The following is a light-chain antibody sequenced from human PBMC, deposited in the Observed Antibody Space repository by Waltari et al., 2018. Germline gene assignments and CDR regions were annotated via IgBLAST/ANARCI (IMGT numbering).Light chain of an antibody. CDR3: QQYDNLPS. V-gene: IGKV1-33*01. Sequence: DIQMTPSPSSLSASVGDRVTITCQASQGISNYLNCYQQKPGKAPKLLIYVASNLETGVPSRFSGSGSGTDFTFTISSLQPEDIATYYCQQYDNLPSFGQGTRLEIK. CDR2: VAS. CDR1: QGISNY. J-gene: IGKJ5*01.